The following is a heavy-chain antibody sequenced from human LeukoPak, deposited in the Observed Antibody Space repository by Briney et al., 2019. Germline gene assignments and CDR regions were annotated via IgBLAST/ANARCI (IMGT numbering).Heavy chain of an antibody. CDR3: ARGSCSGGSCYRGYYYYMDV. V-gene: IGHV4-34*01. Sequence: SETLSLTCAVYGGSFSGYYWSWIRQPPGKGLEWIGEIIHSGSTNYNPSLKSRVTISVDTSKNQFSLKLSSVTAADTAVYYCARGSCSGGSCYRGYYYYMDVWGKGTTVTVSS. CDR1: GGSFSGYY. J-gene: IGHJ6*03. CDR2: IIHSGST. D-gene: IGHD2-15*01.